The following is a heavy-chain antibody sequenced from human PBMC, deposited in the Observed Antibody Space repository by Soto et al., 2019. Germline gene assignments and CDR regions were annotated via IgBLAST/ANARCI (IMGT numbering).Heavy chain of an antibody. CDR3: ARGGDPDY. CDR1: GVNCVYFW. V-gene: IGHV3-74*01. D-gene: IGHD2-21*02. Sequence: SLRLPCVAAGVNCVYFWVHWVRQAPGEGLMWVSRLQADGSHPDYADSVKGRFTISRDNAKNTLYLQMNNLRAEDTAVYYCARGGDPDYWGQGTPVTVSS. J-gene: IGHJ4*02. CDR2: LQADGSHP.